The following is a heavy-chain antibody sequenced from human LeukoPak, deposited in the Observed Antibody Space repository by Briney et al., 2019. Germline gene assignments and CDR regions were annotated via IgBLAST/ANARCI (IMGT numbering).Heavy chain of an antibody. CDR2: IYPGDSDT. Sequence: GESLKISCKGSGYSFTSYWIGWVRQMHGKGLECMGIIYPGDSDTRYSPSFQGQVTISADKSISTAYLQWSSLKASDTAMYYCARGGGGYDILTGYYTEDYFDYWGQGTLVTLSS. D-gene: IGHD3-9*01. CDR3: ARGGGGYDILTGYYTEDYFDY. CDR1: GYSFTSYW. J-gene: IGHJ4*02. V-gene: IGHV5-51*01.